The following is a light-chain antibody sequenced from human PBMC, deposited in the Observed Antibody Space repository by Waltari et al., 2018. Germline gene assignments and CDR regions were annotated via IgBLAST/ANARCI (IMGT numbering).Light chain of an antibody. CDR1: SGSFPGNH. V-gene: IGLV6-57*03. Sequence: NFVLTQPPSVSESPGKKVTISCTRSSGSFPGNHVQWYQLRPGSAPTTVIYADDQRPSGVPDRFSGSIDRSSNSASLTISGLKTEDEADYYCQSYDYSTWIFGGGTKLTVL. CDR3: QSYDYSTWI. CDR2: ADD. J-gene: IGLJ3*02.